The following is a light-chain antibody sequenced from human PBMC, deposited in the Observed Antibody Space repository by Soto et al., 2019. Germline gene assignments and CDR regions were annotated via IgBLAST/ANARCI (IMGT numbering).Light chain of an antibody. V-gene: IGKV1-39*01. CDR2: GAS. Sequence: DIQMTQSPSSLSASVGDRVTITGRASQSISTYLNWYQQKLGKAPKLLISGASSLQGGVPSRFSGSGSGTDFTLTISSLQPEDFATYYCQQGSFTLTFGGGTKLEIK. CDR3: QQGSFTLT. CDR1: QSISTY. J-gene: IGKJ4*01.